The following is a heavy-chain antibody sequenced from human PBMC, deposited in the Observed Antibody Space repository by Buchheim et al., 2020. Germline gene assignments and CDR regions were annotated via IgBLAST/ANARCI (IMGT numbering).Heavy chain of an antibody. Sequence: QVQLVESGGGVVQPGRSLRLSCAASGFTFSSYAMHWVRQAPGKGLEWVAVISYDGSNKYYADSVKGRFTISRDNSKNTLYLQMNSLRAEDTAVYYCARDLGPSGYFDWFDPRGQGTL. V-gene: IGHV3-30*04. D-gene: IGHD3-22*01. J-gene: IGHJ5*02. CDR1: GFTFSSYA. CDR2: ISYDGSNK. CDR3: ARDLGPSGYFDWFDP.